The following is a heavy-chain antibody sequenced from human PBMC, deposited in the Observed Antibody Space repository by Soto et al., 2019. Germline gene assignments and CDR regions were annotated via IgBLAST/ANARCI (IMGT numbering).Heavy chain of an antibody. V-gene: IGHV3-7*01. Sequence: EVQLVESGGVLVQPGGSLKVSCAASGFTFSSSWMNWVRQAPGKGLEWVANIKGDGSEEYYVDSVRGRFTISRDNAKSSLSLQMNSLRAEGTAVYYCAAGFPPDYWGQGTLVTVSS. D-gene: IGHD3-10*01. CDR2: IKGDGSEE. CDR1: GFTFSSSW. J-gene: IGHJ4*02. CDR3: AAGFPPDY.